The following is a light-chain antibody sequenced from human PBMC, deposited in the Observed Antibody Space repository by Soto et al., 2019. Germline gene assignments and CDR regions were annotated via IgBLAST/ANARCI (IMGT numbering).Light chain of an antibody. J-gene: IGKJ2*01. Sequence: EVVLTQSPGTLSLSPGERATLSCRASQSLDSTSLAWYQQKPGQSPRLVIYGASRRATGIPDRFSGSGSGTDFVLTIDRLEPEDFGVYYCHRSGNSPPYIFGAGNRLDIK. V-gene: IGKV3-20*01. CDR2: GAS. CDR3: HRSGNSPPYI. CDR1: QSLDSTS.